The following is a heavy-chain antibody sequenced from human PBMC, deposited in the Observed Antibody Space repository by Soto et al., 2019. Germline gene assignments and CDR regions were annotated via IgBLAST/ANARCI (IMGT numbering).Heavy chain of an antibody. V-gene: IGHV3-30*18. Sequence: QVQLVESGGGVVQPGRSLRLSCAASGFTFSSYGMHWVRQAPGKGLEWVAVISYDGSNKYYADSVKGRFTISRDNSKNTLYLQMNSLRAEDTAAYYCAKDKVAGTVDYWGQGTLVTVSS. J-gene: IGHJ4*02. CDR1: GFTFSSYG. D-gene: IGHD6-19*01. CDR2: ISYDGSNK. CDR3: AKDKVAGTVDY.